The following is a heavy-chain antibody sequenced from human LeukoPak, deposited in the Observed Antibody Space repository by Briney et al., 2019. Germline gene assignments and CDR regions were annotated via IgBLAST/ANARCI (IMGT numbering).Heavy chain of an antibody. CDR3: ARGYNRGSYYNY. CDR1: GGSISSGSYY. CDR2: IYTSGST. D-gene: IGHD1-26*01. Sequence: SQTLSLTCTVSGGSISSGSYYWSWIRQPAGKGLEWIGRIYTSGSTNYNPSLKSRVTISVDTSKNQFSLKLSSVTAADTAVYYCARGYNRGSYYNYWGQGTLVTVSS. J-gene: IGHJ4*02. V-gene: IGHV4-61*02.